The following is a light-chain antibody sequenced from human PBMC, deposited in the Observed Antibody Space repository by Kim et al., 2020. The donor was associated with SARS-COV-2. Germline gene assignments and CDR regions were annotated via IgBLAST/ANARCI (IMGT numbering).Light chain of an antibody. J-gene: IGKJ1*01. Sequence: SPGERATLSCRASQSVSSTYLAWYQHKPGQAPRLLIYGASSRATGIPDRFSCSGSGTDFTLTIRRLEPEDFAVYYCQHYGNSPQTFGQGTKVEIK. V-gene: IGKV3-20*01. CDR2: GAS. CDR3: QHYGNSPQT. CDR1: QSVSSTY.